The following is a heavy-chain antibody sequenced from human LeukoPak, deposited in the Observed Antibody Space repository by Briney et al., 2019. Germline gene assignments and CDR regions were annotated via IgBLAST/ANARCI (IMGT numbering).Heavy chain of an antibody. CDR2: ISTSGST. CDR3: ARDPYDFWGGYYPGFDP. V-gene: IGHV4-4*07. D-gene: IGHD3-3*01. Sequence: SETLSLTCTVSGGSISSYYWSWIRQPAGKGLEWIGRISTSGSTNYNPSLKSRVTMSVDTSKNQFSLKLSSVTAADTAVYYCARDPYDFWGGYYPGFDPWGQGTLVTVSS. J-gene: IGHJ5*02. CDR1: GGSISSYY.